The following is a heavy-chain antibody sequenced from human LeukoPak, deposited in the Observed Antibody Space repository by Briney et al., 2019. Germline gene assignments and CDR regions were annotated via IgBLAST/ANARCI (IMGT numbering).Heavy chain of an antibody. Sequence: GGSLRLSRAFSLLTFKDAWVSWLRQPPGKGRAGVGRVLSEGSGGTVHYAAPVNGRFTISRDDSRNTVFLQMNGLKAEDTGVYYCAHVGTAPWGLTSWGQGTLVTVSS. CDR1: LLTFKDAW. CDR2: VLSEGSGGTV. J-gene: IGHJ4*01. V-gene: IGHV3-15*01. CDR3: AHVGTAPWGLTS. D-gene: IGHD7-27*01.